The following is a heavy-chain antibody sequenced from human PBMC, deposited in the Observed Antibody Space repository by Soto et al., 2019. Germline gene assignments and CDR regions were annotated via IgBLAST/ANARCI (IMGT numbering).Heavy chain of an antibody. Sequence: QVQLQQWGAGLLKPSETLSLTCAVYGGSFSGYYWSWIRQPPGKGLEWIGEINHSGSTNYNPSLKSRVPISVDTSKNQFSLKLSSVTAADTAVYYCARGPPSSWYYFDYWGQGTLVTVSS. J-gene: IGHJ4*02. D-gene: IGHD6-13*01. CDR1: GGSFSGYY. V-gene: IGHV4-34*01. CDR3: ARGPPSSWYYFDY. CDR2: INHSGST.